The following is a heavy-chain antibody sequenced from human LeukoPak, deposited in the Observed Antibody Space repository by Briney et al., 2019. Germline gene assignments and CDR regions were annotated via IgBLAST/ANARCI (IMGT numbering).Heavy chain of an antibody. D-gene: IGHD4-23*01. Sequence: PGGSLRLSCAASGFTVSSNYMSWVRQAPGKGLEWVSVIYSGGSTYYADSVKGRFTISRHNSKNTLYLQMNSLRAEDTAVYYCAKDRDYGGNSAVIDYWGQGTLVTVSS. CDR1: GFTVSSNY. CDR2: IYSGGST. V-gene: IGHV3-53*01. J-gene: IGHJ4*02. CDR3: AKDRDYGGNSAVIDY.